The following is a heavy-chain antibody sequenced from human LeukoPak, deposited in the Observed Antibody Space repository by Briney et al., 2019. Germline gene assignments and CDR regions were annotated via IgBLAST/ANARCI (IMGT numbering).Heavy chain of an antibody. CDR2: INHSGST. CDR1: GGSFSGYY. CDR3: ARGHDSSGYYHIDY. Sequence: SETLSLTCAVYGGSFSGYYWSWIRQPPGKGLEWIGEINHSGSTNYNPSLKSRVTISVDTSKNQFSLKLSSVTAADTAVYYCARGHDSSGYYHIDYWGQGTLVSVFS. D-gene: IGHD3-22*01. J-gene: IGHJ4*02. V-gene: IGHV4-34*01.